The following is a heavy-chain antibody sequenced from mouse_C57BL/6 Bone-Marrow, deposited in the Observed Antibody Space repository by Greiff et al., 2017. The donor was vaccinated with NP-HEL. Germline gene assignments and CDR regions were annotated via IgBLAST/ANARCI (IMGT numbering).Heavy chain of an antibody. V-gene: IGHV2-2*01. CDR1: GFSLTSYG. CDR3: ARNGKGYFDY. Sequence: QVQLQQSGPGLVQPSQSLSITCTVSGFSLTSYGVHWVRQSPGKGLEWLGVIWSGGRTDYNAAFISRLSISKDNSKSQVFLKMNSLQADDTAIYYCARNGKGYFDYWGQGTTLTVSS. CDR2: IWSGGRT. J-gene: IGHJ2*01.